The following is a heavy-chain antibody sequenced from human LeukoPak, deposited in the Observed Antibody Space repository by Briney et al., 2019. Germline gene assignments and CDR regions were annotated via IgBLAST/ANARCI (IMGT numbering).Heavy chain of an antibody. V-gene: IGHV4-59*08. J-gene: IGHJ6*03. Sequence: SETLSLTCTVSGDSISSDYWSWIRQPPGKGLEWIGYIYYTGSTNFNPSLKSRVTMSVDASKNQFSLKLSSVTAADTAVYYCARCGDSVYYYMDVWGKGTTVTVSS. CDR2: IYYTGST. CDR1: GDSISSDY. D-gene: IGHD4-17*01. CDR3: ARCGDSVYYYMDV.